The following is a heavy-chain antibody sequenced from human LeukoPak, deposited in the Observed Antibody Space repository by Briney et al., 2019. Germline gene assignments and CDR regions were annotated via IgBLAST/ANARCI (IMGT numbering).Heavy chain of an antibody. CDR2: ISSSSSYI. CDR3: ARLTTTVTTPLDY. Sequence: GGSLRLSCAASGFTFSIYNMNWVRQAPGKGLEWVSSISSSSSYIYYADPVKGRFTISRDNAKNSLYLQMNSLRAEDTAVYYCARLTTTVTTPLDYWGQGTLVTVSS. J-gene: IGHJ4*02. V-gene: IGHV3-21*01. CDR1: GFTFSIYN. D-gene: IGHD4-17*01.